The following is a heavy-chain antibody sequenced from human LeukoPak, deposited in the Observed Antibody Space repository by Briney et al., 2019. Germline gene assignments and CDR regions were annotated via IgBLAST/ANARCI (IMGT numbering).Heavy chain of an antibody. Sequence: PGGSLRLSCAASKFTFSNYGMTWVRQAPGNGLEWISAASGSGDNTYYADSVKGRFTISRDNSKDTVYLEMKTLRAEDTAVYYCAKSQGSSWQIFDYWGQGTLVTVSS. CDR2: ASGSGDNT. CDR3: AKSQGSSWQIFDY. D-gene: IGHD6-13*01. V-gene: IGHV3-23*01. CDR1: KFTFSNYG. J-gene: IGHJ4*02.